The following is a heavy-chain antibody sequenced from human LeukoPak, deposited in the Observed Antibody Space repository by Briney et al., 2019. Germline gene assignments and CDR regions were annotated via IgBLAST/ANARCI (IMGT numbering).Heavy chain of an antibody. CDR3: ARRSSGWRYDAFDI. J-gene: IGHJ3*02. V-gene: IGHV4-34*01. Sequence: SETLSLTCAVYGGSFSNYYWSWIRQSPGKGLEWIGEITHSGSTNYNPSLKSRVTIPVDTSKNQFSLKLSSVTAADTAVYYCARRSSGWRYDAFDIWGQGTMVTVSS. CDR1: GGSFSNYY. CDR2: ITHSGST. D-gene: IGHD6-19*01.